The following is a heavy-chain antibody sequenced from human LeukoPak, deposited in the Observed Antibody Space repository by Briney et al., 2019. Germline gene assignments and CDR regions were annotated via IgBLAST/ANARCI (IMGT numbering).Heavy chain of an antibody. Sequence: SETLSLTCAVYGGSFSGYYWSWIRQPPGKGLEWIGEINHSGSTNYNPSLKSRVTISVDKSKNQFSLKLSSVTAADTAVYYCAKIYGSGSYNWFDPWGQGTLVTVSS. CDR3: AKIYGSGSYNWFDP. CDR1: GGSFSGYY. V-gene: IGHV4-34*01. CDR2: INHSGST. J-gene: IGHJ5*02. D-gene: IGHD3-10*01.